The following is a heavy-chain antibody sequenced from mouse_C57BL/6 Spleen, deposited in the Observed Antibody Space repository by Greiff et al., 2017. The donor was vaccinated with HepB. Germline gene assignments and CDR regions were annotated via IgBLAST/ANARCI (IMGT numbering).Heavy chain of an antibody. CDR3: QTVPYSNSQGC. CDR1: GYAFSSSW. CDR2: IYPGDGDT. Sequence: QVQLQQSGPELVKPGASVKISCKASGYAFSSSWMNWVKQRPGKGLEWIGRIYPGDGDTNYNGKFKGKATLTADKSSSTAYMQLSSLTSEDSAVYCCQTVPYSNSQGCWGQGTTLTVSS. V-gene: IGHV1-82*01. J-gene: IGHJ2*01. D-gene: IGHD2-5*01.